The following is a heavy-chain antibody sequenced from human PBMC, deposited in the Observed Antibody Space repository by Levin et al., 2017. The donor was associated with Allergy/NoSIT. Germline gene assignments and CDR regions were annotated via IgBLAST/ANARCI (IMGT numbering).Heavy chain of an antibody. CDR1: GFTFDDYY. J-gene: IGHJ3*01. Sequence: GESLKISCVASGFTFDDYYISWIRQAPGRGLQWMSYISSSGSTMSYADSVKGRLTISRDNAKKSVFLHMNSLSADDTAVYFCAKHNFANDAFDVWGQGTMVTVSS. CDR3: AKHNFANDAFDV. CDR2: ISSSGSTM. D-gene: IGHD5-24*01. V-gene: IGHV3-11*01.